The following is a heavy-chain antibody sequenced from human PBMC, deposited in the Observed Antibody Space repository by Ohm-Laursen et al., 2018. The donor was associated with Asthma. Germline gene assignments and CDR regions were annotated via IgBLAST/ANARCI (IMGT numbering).Heavy chain of an antibody. V-gene: IGHV3-NL1*01. CDR1: GFTFSSYG. Sequence: SLRLSCAASGFTFSSYGMHWVRQAPGKGLEWVSGIRGDGSSTFFADSVKGRFSISRDNSKNTLYLQLNSLSVEDTALYYCAKDRWGSSTVTSFDYWGQGTLVTVSS. CDR3: AKDRWGSSTVTSFDY. CDR2: IRGDGSST. J-gene: IGHJ4*02. D-gene: IGHD4-17*01.